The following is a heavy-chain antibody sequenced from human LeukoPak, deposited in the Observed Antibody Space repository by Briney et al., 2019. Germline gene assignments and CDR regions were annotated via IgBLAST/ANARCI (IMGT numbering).Heavy chain of an antibody. J-gene: IGHJ4*02. CDR1: GFTFSSYA. CDR3: AKRRDYYDSSGYYYVGFDY. V-gene: IGHV3-23*01. CDR2: ISGSGGST. Sequence: GGSLRLSCAASGFTFSSYAMSWVRQAPGKGLEWVSAISGSGGSTYYADSVKGRFTISRDNSKNTLYLQMNSLRAEDTAVYYCAKRRDYYDSSGYYYVGFDYWGQGTLVTVSS. D-gene: IGHD3-22*01.